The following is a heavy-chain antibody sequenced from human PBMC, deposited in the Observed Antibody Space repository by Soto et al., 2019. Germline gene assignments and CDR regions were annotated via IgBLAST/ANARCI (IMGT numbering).Heavy chain of an antibody. V-gene: IGHV3-23*01. CDR3: AKAWVWFDP. Sequence: EVQLLESGGDLVHPGGSLSLSCAASGFTFTSYAMTWVRQAPEKGLEWVSSISASGGTTYYTDSVKGRFTISRDNSKNTLFLQMNSLRAEDPAVYYCAKAWVWFDPWGQGTLVTVSS. D-gene: IGHD1-26*01. CDR2: ISASGGTT. CDR1: GFTFTSYA. J-gene: IGHJ5*02.